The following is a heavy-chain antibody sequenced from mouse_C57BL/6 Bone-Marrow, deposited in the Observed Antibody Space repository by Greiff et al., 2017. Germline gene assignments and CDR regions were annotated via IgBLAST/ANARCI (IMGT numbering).Heavy chain of an antibody. J-gene: IGHJ1*03. V-gene: IGHV1-81*01. Sequence: VQVVESGAELARPGASVKLSCKASGYTFTSYGISWVKQRTGQGLEWIGEIYPRSGNTYYNEKFKGKATLTADKSSSTAYMELRSLTSEDSAVYFCARRAGSSYFDVWGTGTTVTVSS. CDR2: IYPRSGNT. CDR3: ARRAGSSYFDV. D-gene: IGHD1-1*01. CDR1: GYTFTSYG.